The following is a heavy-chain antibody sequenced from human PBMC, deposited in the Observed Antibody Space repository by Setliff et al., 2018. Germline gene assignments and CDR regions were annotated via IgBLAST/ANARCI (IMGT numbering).Heavy chain of an antibody. D-gene: IGHD2-15*01. CDR1: GGSISSSSYY. V-gene: IGHV4-39*01. CDR2: INYTGNT. CDR3: ARLPGYCIGGTCSGYYTFDI. Sequence: PSETLSLTCTVSGGSISSSSYYWGWLRQPPGKGLEWIGSINYTGNTYYNPSLESRVTISVDTSKNQFSLNLRSVTAADTAVFYCARLPGYCIGGTCSGYYTFDIWGQGTMVTVSS. J-gene: IGHJ3*02.